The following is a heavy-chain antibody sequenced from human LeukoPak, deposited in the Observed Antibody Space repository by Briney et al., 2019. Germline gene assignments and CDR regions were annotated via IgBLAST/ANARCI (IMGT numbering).Heavy chain of an antibody. CDR1: GYTFTSYD. CDR2: MNPNSGNT. D-gene: IGHD3-3*01. CDR3: ARGQQITIFGVVILVGWFDP. J-gene: IGHJ5*02. V-gene: IGHV1-8*03. Sequence: ASVKVSCKASGYTFTSYDINWVRQATGQGLEWMGWMNPNSGNTGYAQKFQGRVTIPRNTSISTAYMELSSLRSGDTAVYYCARGQQITIFGVVILVGWFDPWGQGTLVTVSS.